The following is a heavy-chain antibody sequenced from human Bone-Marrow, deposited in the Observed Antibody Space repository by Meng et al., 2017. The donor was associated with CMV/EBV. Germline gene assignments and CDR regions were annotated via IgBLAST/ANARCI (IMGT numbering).Heavy chain of an antibody. J-gene: IGHJ4*02. D-gene: IGHD6-13*01. CDR1: GFTLSSYA. CDR2: ISGSGGNT. CDR3: AKGRGGSSWYGAADDY. Sequence: GGSLRLSCAASGFTLSSYAMSWVRQAPGKGLEWVSAISGSGGNTYYADSVKGRFTISRDNSNNTLYLQMNSPRVEDTAVYYCAKGRGGSSWYGAADDYWGQGTLVTASS. V-gene: IGHV3-23*01.